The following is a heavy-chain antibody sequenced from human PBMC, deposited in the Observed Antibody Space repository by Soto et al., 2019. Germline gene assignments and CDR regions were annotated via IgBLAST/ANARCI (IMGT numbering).Heavy chain of an antibody. CDR1: GGTFSSYT. J-gene: IGHJ3*02. CDR2: IVPILGIA. Sequence: SVKVSCKASGGTFSSYTISWVRQAPGQGLEWMGRIVPILGIANYAQKFQGRATITADKSTSTAYMELSSLRSEDTAVYYCASLLYSSGSSAFDIWGQGTMVTVSS. D-gene: IGHD6-19*01. V-gene: IGHV1-69*02. CDR3: ASLLYSSGSSAFDI.